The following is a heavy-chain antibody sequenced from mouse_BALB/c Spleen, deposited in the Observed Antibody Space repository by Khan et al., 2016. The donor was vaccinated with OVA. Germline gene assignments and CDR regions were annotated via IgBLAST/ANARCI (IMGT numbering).Heavy chain of an antibody. CDR3: ASGGYLYFDG. CDR1: GYTFTNYG. D-gene: IGHD1-1*02. V-gene: IGHV9-3-1*01. Sequence: QIQLVQSGPELKKPGETVKISCKASGYTFTNYGMNWVKQAPGKGLKWMGWINTYTGEPTYADDFKGRFAFSLETSASTAYLQINNLKNEDTATYFCASGGYLYFDGWGAGTTVTVSS. J-gene: IGHJ1*01. CDR2: INTYTGEP.